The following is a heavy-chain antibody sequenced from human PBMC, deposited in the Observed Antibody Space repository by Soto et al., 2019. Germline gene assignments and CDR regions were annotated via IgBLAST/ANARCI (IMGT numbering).Heavy chain of an antibody. Sequence: SETLSLTCAVYGGSFSGYYWSWIRQPPGKGLEWIGEINHSGSTNYNPSLKSRVTISVDTSKNQFSLKLSSVTAADAAVYYCARQGFDDYGDSNWFDPWGQGTLVTVSS. CDR2: INHSGST. D-gene: IGHD4-17*01. CDR1: GGSFSGYY. J-gene: IGHJ5*02. V-gene: IGHV4-34*01. CDR3: ARQGFDDYGDSNWFDP.